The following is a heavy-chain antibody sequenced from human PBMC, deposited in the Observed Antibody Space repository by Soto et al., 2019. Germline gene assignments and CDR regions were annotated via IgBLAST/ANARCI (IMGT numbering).Heavy chain of an antibody. CDR3: AKDLRVSGWFGLYYCDY. J-gene: IGHJ4*02. Sequence: VQLLESGGGLVQPGGSLRLSCAASGFTFSRYAMSWVRQAPGKGLEWVSGIVGNGASTYYADSVKGRFTISRDNSKNTLFLQMNSLRAEDTAVYYCAKDLRVSGWFGLYYCDYWGQGTLVTVSS. D-gene: IGHD6-19*01. V-gene: IGHV3-23*01. CDR2: IVGNGAST. CDR1: GFTFSRYA.